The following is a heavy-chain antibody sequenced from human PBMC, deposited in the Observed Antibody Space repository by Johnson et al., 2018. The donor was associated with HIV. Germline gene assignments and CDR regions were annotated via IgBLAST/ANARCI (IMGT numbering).Heavy chain of an antibody. CDR1: GFTVSSNY. CDR3: ARDDYAFHI. D-gene: IGHD2-21*02. J-gene: IGHJ3*02. CDR2: ISCSGGST. Sequence: MLLVESGGGLVQPGGSLRLSCAASGFTVSSNYVSWVRQAPGKGLEWVSVISCSGGSTYYADSVKGRFTISRDNSKNTLYLQMGSLRTEDMAVYYCARDDYAFHIWGQRTVVTVSS. V-gene: IGHV3-66*02.